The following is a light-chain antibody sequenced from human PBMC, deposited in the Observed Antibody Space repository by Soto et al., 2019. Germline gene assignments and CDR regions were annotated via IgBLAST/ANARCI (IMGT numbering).Light chain of an antibody. V-gene: IGLV2-14*01. CDR3: SSYTSGNTRI. CDR2: DVS. CDR1: NSDVGGYNY. Sequence: QSALTQPASVSGSPGQSITISCTGSNSDVGGYNYVSWYQQYPGKVPKLMIYDVSDRPSEVSNRFSGSKSGNTASLTISGLQAEDEADYYCSSYTSGNTRIFGGGTKLTVL. J-gene: IGLJ2*01.